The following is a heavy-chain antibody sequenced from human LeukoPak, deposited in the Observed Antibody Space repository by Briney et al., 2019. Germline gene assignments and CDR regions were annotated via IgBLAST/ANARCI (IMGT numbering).Heavy chain of an antibody. CDR2: INPYNGNT. D-gene: IGHD3-10*01. Sequence: GASVKVSCKASGYTFTSQGISWVRQAPGQGLEWMGWINPYNGNTNYAQKLQGRVTLTTDTSTSTAYMDLRSLRSDDTAVYYCARGGGVLMGGLSDYWGQGTLVTVSS. J-gene: IGHJ4*02. V-gene: IGHV1-18*01. CDR1: GYTFTSQG. CDR3: ARGGGVLMGGLSDY.